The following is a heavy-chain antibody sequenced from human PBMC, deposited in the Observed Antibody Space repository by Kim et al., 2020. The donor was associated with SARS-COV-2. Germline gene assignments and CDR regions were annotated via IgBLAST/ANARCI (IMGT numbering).Heavy chain of an antibody. J-gene: IGHJ6*02. CDR3: ARGGTATAPYYYGMDV. D-gene: IGHD3-16*01. V-gene: IGHV1-69*13. CDR2: IIPIFGTA. Sequence: SVKVSCKASGGTFSSYAISWVRQAPGQGLEWMGGIIPIFGTANYAQKFQGTVTITADESTSTAYMELSSLRSEDTAVYYCARGGTATAPYYYGMDVWGQGTTVTVSS. CDR1: GGTFSSYA.